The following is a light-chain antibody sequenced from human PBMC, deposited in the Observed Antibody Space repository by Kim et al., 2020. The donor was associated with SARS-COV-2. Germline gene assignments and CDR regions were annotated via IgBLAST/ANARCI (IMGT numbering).Light chain of an antibody. CDR1: SGHSSYA. CDR2: LNSDGSH. Sequence: SVKLPCTLSSGHSSYAIAWHHQQPEKGPRYLMKLNSDGSHSKGDGIPDRFSGSSSGAARYLTISSLQSEDEADYYCQTWGTGIRVFGGGTQLTVL. V-gene: IGLV4-69*01. J-gene: IGLJ3*02. CDR3: QTWGTGIRV.